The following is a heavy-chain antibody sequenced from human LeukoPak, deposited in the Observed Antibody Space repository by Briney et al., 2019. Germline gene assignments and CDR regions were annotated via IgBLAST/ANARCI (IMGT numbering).Heavy chain of an antibody. Sequence: GGSLRLSCAVSEFTFSHFAMHWVRQAPGKGLEWVAVVSSHGNDGYYADSVKGRFTISRDNSKNTLYLQIDSLRAEDTAIYYCTRDAYNFNDFDYWGQGTLVTVSS. V-gene: IGHV3-30*01. D-gene: IGHD5-24*01. CDR1: EFTFSHFA. J-gene: IGHJ4*02. CDR3: TRDAYNFNDFDY. CDR2: VSSHGNDG.